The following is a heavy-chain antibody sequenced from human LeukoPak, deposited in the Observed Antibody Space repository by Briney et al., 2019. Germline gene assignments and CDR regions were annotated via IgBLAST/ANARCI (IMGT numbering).Heavy chain of an antibody. J-gene: IGHJ4*02. CDR2: VSNSGDYI. Sequence: GGSLRLSCAASGFSFSSYRMNWVRQAPGKGLEWVSSVSNSGDYIHYADSVKGRFTISRDNSKNSLYLQMNSLRAEGTAVYYCARDYGGSSPFDYWGQGTLVTVSS. D-gene: IGHD4-23*01. V-gene: IGHV3-21*06. CDR3: ARDYGGSSPFDY. CDR1: GFSFSSYR.